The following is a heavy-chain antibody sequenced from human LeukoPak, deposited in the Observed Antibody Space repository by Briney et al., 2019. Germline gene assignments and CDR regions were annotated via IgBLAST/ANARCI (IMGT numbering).Heavy chain of an antibody. CDR1: GFTFSNHF. D-gene: IGHD3-22*01. V-gene: IGHV3-64*04. CDR3: RWEPGYDSSGYFFDY. Sequence: GGSLRLSCSTSGFTFSNHFMHWVRQAPGKGLEYVSSIGTNGASTLYADSVKGIFTISRDNSKNTLYLQLNSLRADDTAVYYCRWEPGYDSSGYFFDYWGQGTQVTVSS. J-gene: IGHJ4*02. CDR2: IGTNGAST.